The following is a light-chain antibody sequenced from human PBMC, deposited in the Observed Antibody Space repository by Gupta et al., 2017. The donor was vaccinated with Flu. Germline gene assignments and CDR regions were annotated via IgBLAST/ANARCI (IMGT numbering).Light chain of an antibody. CDR3: QSYDSSLSGSRV. V-gene: IGLV1-40*01. Sequence: QSVLTQPPSVSGAPRQRVTISCTGSSSNIGAGYDVHWYQQIPGTAPKLLIYGNNNRPSGVPDRFSGSRSGTSASLAISGLQAEDEADYYCQSYDSSLSGSRVFGGGTKLTVL. CDR1: SSNIGAGYD. CDR2: GNN. J-gene: IGLJ3*02.